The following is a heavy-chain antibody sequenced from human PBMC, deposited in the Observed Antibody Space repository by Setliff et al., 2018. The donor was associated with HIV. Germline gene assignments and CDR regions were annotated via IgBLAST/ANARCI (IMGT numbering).Heavy chain of an antibody. V-gene: IGHV4-61*02. J-gene: IGHJ4*02. CDR3: ARDPSIGYYYDSSGSYFDY. CDR1: GDSISSGSYY. Sequence: PSETLSLTCTVSGDSISSGSYYWSWIRQPAGKGLEWIGRIYTTGTTDYNPSLKRRVTISVDTSKNQFSLKLSSVTAADTAVYYCARDPSIGYYYDSSGSYFDYWGQGTLVTVS. D-gene: IGHD3-22*01. CDR2: IYTTGTT.